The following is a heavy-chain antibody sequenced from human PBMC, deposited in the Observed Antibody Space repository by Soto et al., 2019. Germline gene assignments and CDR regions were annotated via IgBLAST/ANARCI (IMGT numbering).Heavy chain of an antibody. CDR2: ISGYGGRT. D-gene: IGHD6-13*01. CDR1: RFTYRKHA. V-gene: IGHV3-23*01. Sequence: PGGALRLSCSASRFTYRKHAMTWFRQAPGKGLEWIAPISGYGGRTYYADSVKGRFIISRDNSRNTLYLQINSVRAEDTAVCYWARDGVRLKAAGPHYYYDGMDVWGQGTTVTGSS. CDR3: ARDGVRLKAAGPHYYYDGMDV. J-gene: IGHJ6*02.